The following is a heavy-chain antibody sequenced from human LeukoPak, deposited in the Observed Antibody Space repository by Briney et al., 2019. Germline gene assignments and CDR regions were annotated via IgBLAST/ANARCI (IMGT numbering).Heavy chain of an antibody. CDR1: GFTFSSYS. CDR2: ISSSSSYI. J-gene: IGHJ4*02. V-gene: IGHV3-21*01. D-gene: IGHD6-13*01. CDR3: ARAPGYRSFLDY. Sequence: GGSLRLSCAASGFTFSSYSMNWVRQAPGKGLEWVSFISSSSSYIYYADSVKGRFTISRDNAKNSLYLQMNSLRAEDTAVYYCARAPGYRSFLDYWGQGTLVTVSS.